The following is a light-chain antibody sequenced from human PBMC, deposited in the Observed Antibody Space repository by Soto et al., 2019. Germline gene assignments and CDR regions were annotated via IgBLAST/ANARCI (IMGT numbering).Light chain of an antibody. V-gene: IGLV3-21*02. CDR2: DDS. CDR1: NIGSKS. J-gene: IGLJ2*01. CDR3: QVWDTGSDQVV. Sequence: SYELTQPPSVSVAPGQTARITCGENNIGSKSVHWYQQKAGQAPVLVVHDDSDRPSGIPERFSGSNSGNTATLSISRVEVGDEADYYCQVWDTGSDQVVFGGGTKVTVL.